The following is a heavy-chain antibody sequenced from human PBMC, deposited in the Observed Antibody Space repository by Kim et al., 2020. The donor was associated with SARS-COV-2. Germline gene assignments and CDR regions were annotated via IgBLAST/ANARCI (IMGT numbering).Heavy chain of an antibody. CDR1: GFTFSSYW. D-gene: IGHD6-13*01. CDR2: IKQDGSEK. CDR3: ARDGDSSSWYSMGYYYGMDV. J-gene: IGHJ6*02. Sequence: GGSLRLSCAASGFTFSSYWMSWVRQAPGKGLEWVANIKQDGSEKYYVASVKGRFTISRDNAKNSLYLQMNSLRAEDTAVYYCARDGDSSSWYSMGYYYGMDVWGQGTTVTVSS. V-gene: IGHV3-7*03.